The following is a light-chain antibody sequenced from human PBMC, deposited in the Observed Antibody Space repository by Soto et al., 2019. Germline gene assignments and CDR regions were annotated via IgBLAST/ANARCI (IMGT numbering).Light chain of an antibody. J-gene: IGLJ3*02. CDR3: AAWGASLKGWV. V-gene: IGLV1-47*01. CDR2: RSN. Sequence: QSVLTQPPSASGTPGQRVTISCSGSSSNIGSNYVYWYQQLPGTAPKLLIYRSNQRPSGVPDRFSGSKSGTSASLAISGLRSEDEADYYCAAWGASLKGWVFGGGTKVTVL. CDR1: SSNIGSNY.